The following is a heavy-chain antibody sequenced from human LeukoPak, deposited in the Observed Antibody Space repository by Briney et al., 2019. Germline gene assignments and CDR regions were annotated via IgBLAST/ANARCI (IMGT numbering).Heavy chain of an antibody. J-gene: IGHJ5*02. CDR3: ARTVYYDTWFDP. Sequence: SETLSLTCAVYGGSFSGYYWSWIRQPPGKGLEWIGHIYHSGSTTYNPSLKSRLTMSIDTSNNQFSLRLSSVTAADTAVYYCARTVYYDTWFDPWGQGTLVSVSS. CDR2: IYHSGST. V-gene: IGHV4-59*01. D-gene: IGHD3-22*01. CDR1: GGSFSGYY.